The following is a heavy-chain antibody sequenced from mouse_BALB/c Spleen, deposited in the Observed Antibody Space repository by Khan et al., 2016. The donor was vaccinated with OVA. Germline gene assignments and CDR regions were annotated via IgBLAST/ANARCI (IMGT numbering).Heavy chain of an antibody. CDR3: ASSGYWYFDV. CDR1: GYPFTNYG. CDR2: INTYTGEP. D-gene: IGHD1-3*01. Sequence: QIQLVQPGPELKKPGETVKISCKASGYPFTNYGMNWVKQAPGKGLKWMGWINTYTGEPTYADDFKGRFAFSLETSASTAYLQIDNLKNEDTASYYCASSGYWYFDVWGAGTTVTVSS. J-gene: IGHJ1*01. V-gene: IGHV9-3-1*01.